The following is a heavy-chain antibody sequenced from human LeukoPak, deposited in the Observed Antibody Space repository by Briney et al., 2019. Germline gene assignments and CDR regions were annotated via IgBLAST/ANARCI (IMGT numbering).Heavy chain of an antibody. J-gene: IGHJ4*02. D-gene: IGHD3-3*01. Sequence: SQTLSLTCAISRDSVSSNIAACDSIRQSPSRGLGWLGRTYYRSKWYNDYAVSVKSRITINPDTSKNQFSLQLNSVTPEDTAVYYCAREPYYDFWSGYLNYWGQGTLVTVSS. V-gene: IGHV6-1*01. CDR3: AREPYYDFWSGYLNY. CDR2: TYYRSKWYN. CDR1: RDSVSSNIAA.